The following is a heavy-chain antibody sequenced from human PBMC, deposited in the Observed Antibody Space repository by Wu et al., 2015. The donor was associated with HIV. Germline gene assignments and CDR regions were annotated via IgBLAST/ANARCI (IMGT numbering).Heavy chain of an antibody. D-gene: IGHD3-22*01. J-gene: IGHJ4*02. CDR2: INPRTDST. CDR1: GDTFKYYA. V-gene: IGHV1-46*02. Sequence: QVHLVQSGAEVKKPGSSVKVSCKTSGDTFKYYAMNWVRQVPGQGPEWMGVINPRTDSTTYAQAFEGRLTMTRDTSKNTMYMELSSLRSDDTAKYYCARERVDYDSGGYRAHRGYYFDYWGQGTLVIVSS. CDR3: ARERVDYDSGGYRAHRGYYFDY.